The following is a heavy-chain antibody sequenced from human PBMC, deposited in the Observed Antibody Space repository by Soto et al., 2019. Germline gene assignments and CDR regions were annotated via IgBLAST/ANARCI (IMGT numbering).Heavy chain of an antibody. J-gene: IGHJ4*02. Sequence: EVQLVESGGGLVQPGGSLRLSCAASGFTFSTYSMNWVRQAPGKGLEWVSYISRDSGTIHYADSVKGRFTISRDNAKNSLYLQMNSLRDEDTAVYYCARDKEPQLVFDYWGQGTLVTVSS. CDR3: ARDKEPQLVFDY. D-gene: IGHD6-13*01. CDR2: ISRDSGTI. V-gene: IGHV3-48*02. CDR1: GFTFSTYS.